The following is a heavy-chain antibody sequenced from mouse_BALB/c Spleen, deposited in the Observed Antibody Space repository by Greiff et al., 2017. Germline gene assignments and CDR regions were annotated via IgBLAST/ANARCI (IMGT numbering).Heavy chain of an antibody. CDR2: IWGDGST. Sequence: QVQLKQSGPGLVAPSQSLSITCTVSGFSLTGYGVNWVRQPPGKGLEWLGMIWGDGSTDYNSALKSRLSISKDNSKSQVFLKMNSLQTDDAARYYCACYGYDGAWFAYWGQGTLVTVSA. CDR3: ACYGYDGAWFAY. CDR1: GFSLTGYG. V-gene: IGHV2-6-7*01. J-gene: IGHJ3*01. D-gene: IGHD2-2*01.